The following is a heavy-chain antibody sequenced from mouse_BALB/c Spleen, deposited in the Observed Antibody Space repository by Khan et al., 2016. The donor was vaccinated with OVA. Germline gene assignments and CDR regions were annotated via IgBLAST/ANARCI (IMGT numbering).Heavy chain of an antibody. CDR3: TRTGRVRY. J-gene: IGHJ2*03. CDR2: ISYSGST. Sequence: EVQRQESGPGLVKPSQSLSLTCTVTGYSITSGYGWNWIRQSPGNKLEWMGYISYSGSTNHNPSLKSRSSNTRNTSKNQFFLSLNSVTTEDTATYYCTRTGRVRYWGDGTSLTVSS. D-gene: IGHD2-10*02. V-gene: IGHV3-2*02. CDR1: GYSITSGYG.